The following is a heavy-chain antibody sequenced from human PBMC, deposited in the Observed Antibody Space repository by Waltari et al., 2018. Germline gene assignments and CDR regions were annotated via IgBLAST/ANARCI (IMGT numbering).Heavy chain of an antibody. CDR2: IYYSGST. J-gene: IGHJ6*02. Sequence: QVQLQESGPGLVKPSETLSLTCTVSGGSISSHYWSWIRQHPGKGLEWIGYIYYSGSTNYNPSLKSRVTISVDTSKNQFSLKLSSVTAADTAVYYCARGGFGPVYPYYYGMDVWGQGTTVTVSS. V-gene: IGHV4-59*11. D-gene: IGHD3-10*01. CDR1: GGSISSHY. CDR3: ARGGFGPVYPYYYGMDV.